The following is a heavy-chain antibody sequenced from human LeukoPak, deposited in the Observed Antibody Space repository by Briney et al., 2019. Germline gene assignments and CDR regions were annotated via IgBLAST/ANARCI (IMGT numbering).Heavy chain of an antibody. CDR3: ARDLSGSYSGNYFDY. CDR2: IYYSGST. Sequence: SETLSLTCTVSGGSISSSSYYWGWIRQPPWKGLEWIGSIYYSGSTYYNPSLKSRVTISVDTSKNQFSLKLSSVTAADTAVYYCARDLSGSYSGNYFDYWGQGTLVTVSS. J-gene: IGHJ4*02. CDR1: GGSISSSSYY. V-gene: IGHV4-39*07. D-gene: IGHD1-26*01.